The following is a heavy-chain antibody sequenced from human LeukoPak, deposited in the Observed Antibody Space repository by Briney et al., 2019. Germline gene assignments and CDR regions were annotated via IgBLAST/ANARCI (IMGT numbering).Heavy chain of an antibody. J-gene: IGHJ3*02. CDR1: GFTFSRYG. V-gene: IGHV3-30*02. Sequence: PGGSLPLSCAASGFTFSRYGMHWVRQAPGQGLEWVAFIRFDGSNKYYADSVKGRFTISRDSSKNTLYLRMNSLRAEDTAVYYCAKDRSNPHDAFDIWGQGTMVTVSS. CDR2: IRFDGSNK. D-gene: IGHD4-11*01. CDR3: AKDRSNPHDAFDI.